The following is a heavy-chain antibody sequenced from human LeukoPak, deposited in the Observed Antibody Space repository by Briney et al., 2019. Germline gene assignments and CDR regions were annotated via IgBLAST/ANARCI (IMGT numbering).Heavy chain of an antibody. CDR3: ARRRYYDSTGFFD. J-gene: IGHJ1*01. CDR2: IYYSGRT. D-gene: IGHD3-22*01. Sequence: SESLSLTRTVSGGSLSSSSYYWGWIRQPPGKGLEWIGDIYYSGRTYYNLSLRNRVSISLDTSKNRFSLTLTSVTAADTAVYYCARRRYYDSTGFFDWGRGSLVIVSS. V-gene: IGHV4-39*02. CDR1: GGSLSSSSYY.